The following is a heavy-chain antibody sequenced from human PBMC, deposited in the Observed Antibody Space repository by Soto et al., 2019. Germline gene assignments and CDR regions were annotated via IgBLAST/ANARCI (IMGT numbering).Heavy chain of an antibody. CDR1: GYRFTSYD. CDR2: MNPNSGNT. V-gene: IGHV1-8*01. D-gene: IGHD1-1*01. Sequence: QVHLVQSGAEVQKPGASVKVSCQASGYRFTSYDINWVRQASGQGLEWMGWMNPNSGNTGYSQKFQGSVTTTRDTNIRTAYMELSILRPEGATVYYFARYEGTGTTLDYWGQGTLVTVSS. CDR3: ARYEGTGTTLDY. J-gene: IGHJ4*02.